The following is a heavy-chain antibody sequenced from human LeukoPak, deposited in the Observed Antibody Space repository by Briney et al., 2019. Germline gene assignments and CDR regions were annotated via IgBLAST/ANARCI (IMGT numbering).Heavy chain of an antibody. CDR1: ELTLSSNY. CDR2: IYSGGST. CDR3: ASIAAGIAEYFQH. V-gene: IGHV3-53*01. J-gene: IGHJ1*01. D-gene: IGHD6-6*01. Sequence: GGSLRLSCAASELTLSSNYMSWIRQAPGRGLEWVSFIYSGGSTYYADSVRGRFIISRDNSKNTLYLQMNSLRAEDTAVYYCASIAAGIAEYFQHWGQGTLVTVSS.